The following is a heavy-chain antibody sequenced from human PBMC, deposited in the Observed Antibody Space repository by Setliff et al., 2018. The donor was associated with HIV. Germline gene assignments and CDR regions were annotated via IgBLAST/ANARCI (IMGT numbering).Heavy chain of an antibody. Sequence: PSETLSLTCAVSGYSISTAYCWGWIRQPPGRGMEWIGSVYHSGTTYYNPSLKSRVTISVDMSNNQFSLKVTSVTAADTAVYYCMRGRSITIFGVAYFDFWGQGTQVTVSS. J-gene: IGHJ4*02. CDR3: MRGRSITIFGVAYFDF. CDR1: GYSISTAYC. D-gene: IGHD3-3*01. V-gene: IGHV4-38-2*01. CDR2: VYHSGTT.